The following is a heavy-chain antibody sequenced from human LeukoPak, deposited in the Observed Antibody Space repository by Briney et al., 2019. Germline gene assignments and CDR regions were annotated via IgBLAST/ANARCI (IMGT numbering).Heavy chain of an antibody. CDR1: GGSSSDYY. CDR2: INHRGST. V-gene: IGHV4-34*01. J-gene: IGHJ3*02. Sequence: SETLSLTCAVYGGSSSDYYWTWIRQPPGKGLEWIGEINHRGSTHYNPSLKSRVTISVDTSKKQFSLKLSSVTAADTAVYYCATYSTGFDIWGQGTVVTVSS. CDR3: ATYSTGFDI. D-gene: IGHD6-19*01.